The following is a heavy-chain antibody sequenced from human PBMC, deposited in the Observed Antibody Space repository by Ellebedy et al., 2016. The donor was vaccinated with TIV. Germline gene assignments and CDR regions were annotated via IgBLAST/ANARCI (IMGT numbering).Heavy chain of an antibody. D-gene: IGHD7-27*01. CDR3: ARRLGIAAFDI. Sequence: GESLKISCAASGFTFSDHYMDWVRQAPGKGLEWVGFIRSKAYGGTTEYAASVKGRFTISRDDSKNSLYLQMNSLKTEDTAVYYCARRLGIAAFDIWGQGTMVTVSS. CDR2: IRSKAYGGTT. CDR1: GFTFSDHY. V-gene: IGHV3-72*01. J-gene: IGHJ3*02.